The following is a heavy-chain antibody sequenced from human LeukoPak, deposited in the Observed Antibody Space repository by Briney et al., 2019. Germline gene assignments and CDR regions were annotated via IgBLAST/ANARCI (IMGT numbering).Heavy chain of an antibody. D-gene: IGHD1-26*01. CDR3: AKDRSGSYLSASGYFQH. CDR2: ISSTGGTT. CDR1: GITFSSYG. V-gene: IGHV3-23*01. J-gene: IGHJ1*01. Sequence: GGSLRLSCAASGITFSSYGMSWVRQAPGKGLEWVSSISSTGGTTYYADSVKGRFTISRDNSKNTLYLQMNSLRAEDTAVYYCAKDRSGSYLSASGYFQHWGQGTLVTVSS.